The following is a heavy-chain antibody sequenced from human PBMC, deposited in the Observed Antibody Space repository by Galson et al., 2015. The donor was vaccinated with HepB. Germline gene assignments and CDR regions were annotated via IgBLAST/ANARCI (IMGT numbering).Heavy chain of an antibody. D-gene: IGHD2-8*02. Sequence: SVKVSCKAFGYTFTGYGVSWVRQAPGQGLEWMGWISGYNGDTNYAQKFQGRVTVTTDTSTSTAYMELRSLRSDDTAVYYCARAYCLGGVCYMDVWGKGTTVTVSS. CDR2: ISGYNGDT. V-gene: IGHV1-18*01. J-gene: IGHJ6*03. CDR1: GYTFTGYG. CDR3: ARAYCLGGVCYMDV.